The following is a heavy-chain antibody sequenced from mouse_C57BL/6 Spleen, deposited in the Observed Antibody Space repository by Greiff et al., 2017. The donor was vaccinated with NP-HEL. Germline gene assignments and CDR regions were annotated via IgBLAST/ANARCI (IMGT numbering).Heavy chain of an antibody. Sequence: EVQLQQSGPVLVKPGASAKMSCKASGYTFTDYYMNWVKQSHGKSLEWIGVINPYNGGTSYNQKFKGKATLTVDKSSSTAYMELNSLTSEDSAVYYCARNSNYPYYAMDYWGQGTSVTVSS. CDR3: ARNSNYPYYAMDY. J-gene: IGHJ4*01. CDR1: GYTFTDYY. CDR2: INPYNGGT. V-gene: IGHV1-19*01. D-gene: IGHD2-5*01.